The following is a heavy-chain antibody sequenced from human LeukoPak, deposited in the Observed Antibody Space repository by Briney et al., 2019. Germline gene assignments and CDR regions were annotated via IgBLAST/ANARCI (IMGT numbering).Heavy chain of an antibody. D-gene: IGHD2-2*01. J-gene: IGHJ5*02. Sequence: PGGSLRLSCAASGFTFSSYWMSWVRQAPGKGLEWVANIKQDGSEKYYVDSVKGRFTISRDDAKNSLYLQMDSLRAEDTAVYYCARSLGYCSSTSCYFWFDPWGREPWSPSPQ. CDR1: GFTFSSYW. V-gene: IGHV3-7*01. CDR3: ARSLGYCSSTSCYFWFDP. CDR2: IKQDGSEK.